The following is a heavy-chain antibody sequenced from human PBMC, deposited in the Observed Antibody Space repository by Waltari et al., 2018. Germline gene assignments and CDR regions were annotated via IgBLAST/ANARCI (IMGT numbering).Heavy chain of an antibody. V-gene: IGHV3-73*01. J-gene: IGHJ4*02. CDR3: IRPFELGID. D-gene: IGHD7-27*01. Sequence: EVQLVESGGALVQPGGSLKLSCATSGLLFRDFAILWVRQASGKGPEWVGRIRSRTKGDATAYSPSVEGRFTISRDDSKNAVYLQMNSLNTDDTAVYYCIRPFELGIDWGQGTLVTVSS. CDR2: IRSRTKGDAT. CDR1: GLLFRDFA.